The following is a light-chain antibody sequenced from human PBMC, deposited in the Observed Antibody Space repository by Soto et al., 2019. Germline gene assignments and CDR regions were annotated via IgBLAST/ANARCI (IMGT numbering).Light chain of an antibody. Sequence: EIVLTQSPGTLSLSPGERATLCCRAIQSVSSNYLAWYQQKFGQAPRLLIYGASSRATGIPDRFSGSGSGTDFTLTISSLQSEDFAVYYCQQYNTWRSISFGQGKRLEIK. V-gene: IGKV3-20*01. CDR2: GAS. CDR1: QSVSSNY. CDR3: QQYNTWRSIS. J-gene: IGKJ5*01.